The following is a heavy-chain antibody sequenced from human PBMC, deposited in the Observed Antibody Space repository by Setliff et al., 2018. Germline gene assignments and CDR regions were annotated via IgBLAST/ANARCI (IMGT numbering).Heavy chain of an antibody. Sequence: ASVKVSCKASGYTFTSYGFSWVRQAPGQGLEWMGWISGYNGNTNYAQKVQGRVTMTTDTSTGTIYMELRSLRSDDTAVYYCARDNRDYDFWSGYYSLRGYFDYWGQGTLVTVSS. CDR3: ARDNRDYDFWSGYYSLRGYFDY. D-gene: IGHD3-3*01. J-gene: IGHJ4*02. V-gene: IGHV1-18*01. CDR2: ISGYNGNT. CDR1: GYTFTSYG.